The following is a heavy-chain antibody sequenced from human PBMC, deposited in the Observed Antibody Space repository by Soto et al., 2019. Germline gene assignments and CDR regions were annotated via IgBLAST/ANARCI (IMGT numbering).Heavy chain of an antibody. Sequence: PGGSLRLSCAAPGFTFANSWMSWVRQAPGKGLEWVSLVSATAGTTYYTDSVKGRFTISRDNSRNTVYLQMNSLRADDTAVYYCAKDRLAGGFDYWGQGTLVTVSS. J-gene: IGHJ4*02. CDR3: AKDRLAGGFDY. V-gene: IGHV3-23*01. CDR2: VSATAGTT. D-gene: IGHD3-16*01. CDR1: GFTFANSW.